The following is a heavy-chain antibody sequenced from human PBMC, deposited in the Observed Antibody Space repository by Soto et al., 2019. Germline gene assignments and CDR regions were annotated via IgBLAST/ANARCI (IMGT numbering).Heavy chain of an antibody. CDR1: GGTFSSYA. V-gene: IGHV1-69*12. J-gene: IGHJ3*02. CDR3: ARAKREDIVVVVAATLDAFDI. D-gene: IGHD2-15*01. CDR2: IIPIFGTA. Sequence: QVQLVQSGAEVKKPGSSVKVSCKASGGTFSSYAISWVRQAPGQGLEWMGGIIPIFGTANYAQKFQGRVTITADESTSPAYMELSSLGSEDTAVYYCARAKREDIVVVVAATLDAFDIWGQGTMVTVSS.